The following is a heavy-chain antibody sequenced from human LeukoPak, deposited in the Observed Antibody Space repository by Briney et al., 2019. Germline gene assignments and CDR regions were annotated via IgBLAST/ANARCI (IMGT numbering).Heavy chain of an antibody. D-gene: IGHD2-2*01. V-gene: IGHV1-2*02. CDR1: GYSFTSYY. CDR3: ATGQYCISTRCFYYYGMDV. CDR2: INPNSGGT. J-gene: IGHJ6*02. Sequence: ASVKVSCKASGYSFTSYYMHWVRQAPGQGLEWMGWINPNSGGTNYAQKFQGRVTMTRDTSISTAYMEVSRLRSDDTAVYYCATGQYCISTRCFYYYGMDVWGQGTTVTVSS.